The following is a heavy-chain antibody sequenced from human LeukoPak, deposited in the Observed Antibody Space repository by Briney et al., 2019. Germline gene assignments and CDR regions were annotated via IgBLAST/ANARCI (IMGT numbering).Heavy chain of an antibody. CDR3: ARDEEGDCGGDCYNWFAP. Sequence: AASVKVSCKASGGTFSSYAISWVRQAPGQGLEWMGGIIPVFGTAIYAQKFQGRVTITADISTNTVYMELSNLRSEDTAMYYCARDEEGDCGGDCYNWFAPWGQGTLVTVSS. V-gene: IGHV1-69*06. J-gene: IGHJ5*02. CDR2: IIPVFGTA. D-gene: IGHD2-21*02. CDR1: GGTFSSYA.